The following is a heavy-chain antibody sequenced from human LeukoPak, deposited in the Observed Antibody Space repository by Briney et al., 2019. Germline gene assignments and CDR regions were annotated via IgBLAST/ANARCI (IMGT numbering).Heavy chain of an antibody. V-gene: IGHV3-33*01. CDR3: ARRLLTGYYEF. Sequence: GGSLRLSCATSGFTFSGYGMHWVRQAPGKGLEWVTVIWSDGSNKYYADSVKGRFTISRDSSKNMLYLQMNSLRAEDTAVYYCARRLLTGYYEFWGQGTLVTVSS. D-gene: IGHD3-9*01. J-gene: IGHJ4*02. CDR2: IWSDGSNK. CDR1: GFTFSGYG.